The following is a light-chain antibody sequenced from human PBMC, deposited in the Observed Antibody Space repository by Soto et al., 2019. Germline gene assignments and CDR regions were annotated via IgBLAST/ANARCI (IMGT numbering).Light chain of an antibody. CDR2: GSS. Sequence: VLTQSPGTLSLSPGERATLSCRASQSVSNNYLAWYQQKPGRSPKLLIFGSSDRATGIPDRFSGSGSGTDFTLTISRLEPEDFAVYFCQQYGSSPPYTFGQGTKLEIK. CDR3: QQYGSSPPYT. V-gene: IGKV3-20*01. CDR1: QSVSNNY. J-gene: IGKJ2*01.